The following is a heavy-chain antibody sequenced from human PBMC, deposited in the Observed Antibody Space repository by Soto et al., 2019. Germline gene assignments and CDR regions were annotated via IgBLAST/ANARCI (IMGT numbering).Heavy chain of an antibody. CDR1: GVSFIGYY. CDR2: ILPNGGT. Sequence: PSETLSHTCAGYGVSFIGYYWSWMRQPPGKGLEWIGEILPNGGTNYNPSFKSRVTISVDKSKNNFSLRLNSVTAADTAVYYCASGNHGITGTSDYWGQGTLVTVSS. CDR3: ASGNHGITGTSDY. D-gene: IGHD1-7*01. J-gene: IGHJ4*02. V-gene: IGHV4-34*12.